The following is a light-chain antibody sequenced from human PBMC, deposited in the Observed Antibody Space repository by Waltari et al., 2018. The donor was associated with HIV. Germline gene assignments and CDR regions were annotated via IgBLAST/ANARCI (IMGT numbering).Light chain of an antibody. Sequence: QTVVTQEPSFSVSPGGTVTPPSDFSSGSVSSTYYPSWYQQTPGPAPRTLIYSTNTRSSGVPDRFSGSILGNKAALTITGAQADDESVYYCALYMGSGTWVFGGGTKLTVL. CDR1: SGSVSSTYY. CDR2: STN. V-gene: IGLV8-61*01. J-gene: IGLJ3*02. CDR3: ALYMGSGTWV.